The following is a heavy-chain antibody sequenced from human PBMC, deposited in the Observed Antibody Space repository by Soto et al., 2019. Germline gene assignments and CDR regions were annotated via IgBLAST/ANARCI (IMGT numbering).Heavy chain of an antibody. J-gene: IGHJ4*02. CDR1: GFTFSTYG. CDR2: IRSDGSNE. Sequence: PGGSLRLSCAASGFTFSTYGMHWVRQAPGKGLEWVAGIRSDGSNEYYADSVKGRFTISRDNSKNTLYLQMISLRGEDTAVYYCARGKPLDYWGQGTLVTVSS. CDR3: ARGKPLDY. V-gene: IGHV3-33*01.